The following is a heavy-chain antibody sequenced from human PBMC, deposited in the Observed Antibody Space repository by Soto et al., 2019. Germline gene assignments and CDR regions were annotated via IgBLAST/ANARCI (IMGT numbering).Heavy chain of an antibody. D-gene: IGHD6-13*01. V-gene: IGHV1-18*01. J-gene: IGHJ3*02. CDR3: AKGIAAAPLSAFDI. CDR1: GYTFTSYG. Sequence: SVKVSCKASGYTFTSYGISWVRQAPGQGLEWMGWISAYNGNTNYAQKLQGRVTMTTDTSTSTAYMELRSLRSDDTAVYYCAKGIAAAPLSAFDIWGQGTMVTVSS. CDR2: ISAYNGNT.